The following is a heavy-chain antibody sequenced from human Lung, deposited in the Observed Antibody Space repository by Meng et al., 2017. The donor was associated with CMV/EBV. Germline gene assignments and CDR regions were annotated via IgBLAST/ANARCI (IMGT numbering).Heavy chain of an antibody. CDR2: VSPYNGKT. Sequence: SXXVSCKGSGYTFKDYGIAWVRQAPGQGLEWMGWVSPYNGKTDYAQKFQGRVTMTTDTSTSTAYMELRSLRSDDTALYYCARSEWELQPFDFWGQGTLVTVSS. D-gene: IGHD1-26*01. J-gene: IGHJ4*02. CDR1: GYTFKDYG. V-gene: IGHV1-18*01. CDR3: ARSEWELQPFDF.